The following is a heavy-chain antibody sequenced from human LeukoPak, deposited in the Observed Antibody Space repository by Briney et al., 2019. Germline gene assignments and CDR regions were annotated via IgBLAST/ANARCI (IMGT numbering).Heavy chain of an antibody. CDR3: ARASYYYDSSGYPAYYFAC. CDR2: INPNSGGT. CDR1: GYTFTDYY. V-gene: IGHV1-2*02. Sequence: GASVKVSCKASGYTFTDYYMHWVRQAPGQGLEWMGWINPNSGGTNYAQKFQGRVTMTRDTSISTAYMELSRLRSDDTAVYYCARASYYYDSSGYPAYYFACWGERRLVTVSS. D-gene: IGHD3-22*01. J-gene: IGHJ4*02.